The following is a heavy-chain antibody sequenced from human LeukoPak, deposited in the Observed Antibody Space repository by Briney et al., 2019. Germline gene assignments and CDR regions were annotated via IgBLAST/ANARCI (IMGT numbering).Heavy chain of an antibody. CDR2: ISAYNGNT. Sequence: GASVKVSCKASGYTFTSYGISWVRQAPGQGLEWMGWISAYNGNTNYAQKLQGRVTMTTDTSTSTAYMELRSLRSDDTAVYYCARDEFGLGGSGSYYNLNWFDPWGQGTLVTVSS. J-gene: IGHJ5*02. CDR3: ARDEFGLGGSGSYYNLNWFDP. V-gene: IGHV1-18*01. D-gene: IGHD3-10*01. CDR1: GYTFTSYG.